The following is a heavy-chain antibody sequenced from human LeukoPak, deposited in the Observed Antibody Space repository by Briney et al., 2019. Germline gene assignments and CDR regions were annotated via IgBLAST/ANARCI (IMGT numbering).Heavy chain of an antibody. D-gene: IGHD6-13*01. Sequence: GGSLRLSCAASGFTFSSYGMHWVRQAPGKGLEWVAVISYDGSNKYYADSVKGRFTISRDNSKNTLYLQMNSLRAEDTAVYYCAKEQGYGGSSWYLYYYYGMDVWGQGTTVTVSS. CDR1: GFTFSSYG. V-gene: IGHV3-30*18. J-gene: IGHJ6*02. CDR2: ISYDGSNK. CDR3: AKEQGYGGSSWYLYYYYGMDV.